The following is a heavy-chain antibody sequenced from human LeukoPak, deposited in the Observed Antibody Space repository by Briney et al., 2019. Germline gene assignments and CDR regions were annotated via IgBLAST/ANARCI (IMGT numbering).Heavy chain of an antibody. CDR3: ARVGGYSYANDY. D-gene: IGHD5-18*01. CDR2: ISSSSSYI. CDR1: GFTFSSYS. J-gene: IGHJ4*02. V-gene: IGHV3-21*01. Sequence: GGSLRLSCAASGFTFSSYSMNWVRQAPGKGLEWVSSISSSSSYIYYADSVKGRFTISRDNAKNSLYLQMNSLRAEDTAVYYCARVGGYSYANDYWGQGTLVTVSS.